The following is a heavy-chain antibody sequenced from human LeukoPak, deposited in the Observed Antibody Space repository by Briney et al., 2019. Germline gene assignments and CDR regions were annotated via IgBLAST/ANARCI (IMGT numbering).Heavy chain of an antibody. J-gene: IGHJ4*02. CDR1: GYTFTSYD. CDR3: ARVRESCSSTTCPSDY. CDR2: MNPNSGNT. Sequence: ASVKVSCKASGYTFTSYDINWVRQATGQGLEWMGWMNPNSGNTGYAQKFQGRVTMTRNTSISTAYMELSSLRSEDTAVYYCARVRESCSSTTCPSDYWGQGTLVTVSS. V-gene: IGHV1-8*01. D-gene: IGHD2-2*01.